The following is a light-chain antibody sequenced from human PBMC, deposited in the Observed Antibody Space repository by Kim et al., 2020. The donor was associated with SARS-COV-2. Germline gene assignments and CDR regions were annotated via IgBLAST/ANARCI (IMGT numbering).Light chain of an antibody. J-gene: IGLJ2*01. CDR3: NSRDSSGNHTC. V-gene: IGLV3-19*01. CDR1: SLRSYY. Sequence: SSELTQDPAVSVALGQTVRITCQGDSLRSYYASWYQQKPGQAPVLVIYGKNNRPSGIPDRFSGSSSGNTASLTITGAQAEDEADYYCNSRDSSGNHTCFG. CDR2: GKN.